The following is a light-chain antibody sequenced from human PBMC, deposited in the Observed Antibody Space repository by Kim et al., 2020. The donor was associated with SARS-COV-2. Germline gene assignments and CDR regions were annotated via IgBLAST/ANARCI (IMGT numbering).Light chain of an antibody. CDR2: QDT. Sequence: SYELTQPPSVSVSPGQTASITCSGDKLGDKYVCWYQQRPGHSPILVIYQDTKRPSGIPERFSGSNSGNTATLTISGTQAMDEADYYCQAWDSSTEVVFGGGTKVTVL. CDR1: KLGDKY. V-gene: IGLV3-1*01. J-gene: IGLJ2*01. CDR3: QAWDSSTEVV.